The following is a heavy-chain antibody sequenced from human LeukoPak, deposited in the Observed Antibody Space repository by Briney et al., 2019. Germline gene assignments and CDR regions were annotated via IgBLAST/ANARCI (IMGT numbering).Heavy chain of an antibody. CDR2: ISSSGSTI. D-gene: IGHD4-11*01. CDR1: GFTFSSYE. Sequence: GGSLRLSCAASGFTFSSYEMNWVRQAPGKGLEWVSYISSSGSTIYYADSVKGRFTISRDNAKNSLYLQMNSLRAEDTAVYYCARVPYSNYEGLFEYWGQGTLVTVSS. J-gene: IGHJ4*02. CDR3: ARVPYSNYEGLFEY. V-gene: IGHV3-48*03.